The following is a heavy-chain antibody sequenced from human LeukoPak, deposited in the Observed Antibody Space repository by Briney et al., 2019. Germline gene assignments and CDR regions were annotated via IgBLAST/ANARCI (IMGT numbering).Heavy chain of an antibody. CDR2: INHSGST. Sequence: SETLSLTCTVSGGSISSGGYYWSWIRQPPGKGLEWIGEINHSGSTNYNPSLKSRVTISVDTSKNQFSLKLSSVTAADMAVYYCARGGGGKTHDYWGQGTLVTVSS. D-gene: IGHD3-10*01. J-gene: IGHJ4*02. CDR3: ARGGGGKTHDY. V-gene: IGHV4-39*07. CDR1: GGSISSGGYY.